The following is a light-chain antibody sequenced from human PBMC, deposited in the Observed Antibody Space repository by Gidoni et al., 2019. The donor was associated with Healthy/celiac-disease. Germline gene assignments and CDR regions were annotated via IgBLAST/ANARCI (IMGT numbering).Light chain of an antibody. CDR1: SSNIGAGYD. CDR3: QSYDSSLSGGYVV. CDR2: GNS. J-gene: IGLJ2*01. Sequence: QSVLTQPPSVSGAPGPRVTISCTGSSSNIGAGYDVHWYQQLPGTAPKLLIYGNSNRPSGVPDRFSGSKSGTSASLAITGLQAEYEADYYCQSYDSSLSGGYVVFGGGTKLTVL. V-gene: IGLV1-40*01.